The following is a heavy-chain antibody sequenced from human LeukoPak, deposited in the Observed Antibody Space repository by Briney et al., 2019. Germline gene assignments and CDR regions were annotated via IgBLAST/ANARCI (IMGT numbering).Heavy chain of an antibody. CDR2: IIPIFGTA. CDR3: ARVVPAAIKGQYYYYYYMDV. CDR1: GGTFSSYA. J-gene: IGHJ6*03. Sequence: GASVKVSCKASGGTFSSYAISWVRQAPGQGLEWMGGIIPIFGTANYAQKFQGRVTITADESTSTAYMELSSLRSEDTAVYYCARVVPAAIKGQYYYYYYMDVWGKGTTVTVSS. V-gene: IGHV1-69*13. D-gene: IGHD2-2*01.